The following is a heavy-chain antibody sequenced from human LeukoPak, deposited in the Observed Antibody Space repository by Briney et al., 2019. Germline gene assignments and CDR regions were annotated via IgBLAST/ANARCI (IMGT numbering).Heavy chain of an antibody. CDR1: GYTLTSYY. Sequence: ASVKDSCKTSGYTLTSYYMHWVRQAPGQGLEWMGWINPNSGGTNYAQKFQGRVTMTRDTSISTAYMELSRLRSDDTAVYYCARDYELELRPPAFDYWGQGTLVTVSS. D-gene: IGHD1-7*01. V-gene: IGHV1-2*02. CDR2: INPNSGGT. CDR3: ARDYELELRPPAFDY. J-gene: IGHJ4*02.